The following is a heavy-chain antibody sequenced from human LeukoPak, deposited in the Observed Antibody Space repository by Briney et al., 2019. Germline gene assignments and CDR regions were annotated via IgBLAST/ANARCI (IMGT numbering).Heavy chain of an antibody. CDR1: GFIFSSYS. Sequence: GGSLRLSCAASGFIFSSYSMSWVRQAPGKGLEWVSSISGSSSYIYYADSVKGRFTISRDNAKKSLYLQMNSLRAEDTAVYYCARDMSEYYNSSGYRVFWGQGTLVTVSS. J-gene: IGHJ4*02. CDR2: ISGSSSYI. D-gene: IGHD3-22*01. V-gene: IGHV3-21*01. CDR3: ARDMSEYYNSSGYRVF.